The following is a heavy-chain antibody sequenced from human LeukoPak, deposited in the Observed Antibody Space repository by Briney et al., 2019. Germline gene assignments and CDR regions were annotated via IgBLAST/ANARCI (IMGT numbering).Heavy chain of an antibody. D-gene: IGHD6-19*01. J-gene: IGHJ5*02. Sequence: SETLSLTCTVSGGSISSSSYYWGWIRQPPGKGLEWIGSIYYSGSTYYNPSLKSRVTISVDTSKNQLSLKLSSVTAADTAVYYCARSPSIAVAGPGGWFDPWGQGTLVTVSS. V-gene: IGHV4-39*07. CDR3: ARSPSIAVAGPGGWFDP. CDR2: IYYSGST. CDR1: GGSISSSSYY.